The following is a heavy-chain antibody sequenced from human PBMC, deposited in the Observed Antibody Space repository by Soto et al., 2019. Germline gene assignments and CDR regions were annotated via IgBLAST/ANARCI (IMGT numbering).Heavy chain of an antibody. J-gene: IGHJ4*02. V-gene: IGHV4-34*01. CDR1: GGSFSGYY. CDR3: ARRPYRGVSGPVAY. Sequence: QVQLQQWGAGLLKPSETLSLTCAVYGGSFSGYYWSWIRQPPGKGLEWIGEINHSGSTNYNPSLKSRVTISVDTSKKQFSLKLSSVTAADTAVYYCARRPYRGVSGPVAYWGQGTLVTVSS. D-gene: IGHD3-10*01. CDR2: INHSGST.